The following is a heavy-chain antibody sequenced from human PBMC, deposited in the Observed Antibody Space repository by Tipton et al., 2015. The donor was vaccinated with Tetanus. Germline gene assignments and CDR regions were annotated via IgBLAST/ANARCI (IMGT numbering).Heavy chain of an antibody. D-gene: IGHD6-13*01. CDR1: GDSVSSNSAA. Sequence: LVKPSQTLSLTCAISGDSVSSNSAAWNWIRQSPSRGLEWLGRTYYRSKWYNDYAVTVKSRITINPDTSKNQFSLQLNSVTPEDTAVYYCARDRQQLVRDGGYAFDIWGQGTMVTVSS. CDR3: ARDRQQLVRDGGYAFDI. CDR2: TYYRSKWYN. V-gene: IGHV6-1*01. J-gene: IGHJ3*02.